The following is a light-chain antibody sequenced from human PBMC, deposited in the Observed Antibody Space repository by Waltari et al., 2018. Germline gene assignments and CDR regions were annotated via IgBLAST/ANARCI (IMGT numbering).Light chain of an antibody. CDR3: SSYTSSSILWV. CDR2: DVS. Sequence: QSALTQPAPVSGSPGQSITISCTGTSSDVGGYNYVSWYQQHPGKAPKLMIYDVSNRPAGVSIRLSGSKSGNTASLTISGLQAEDEADYYCSSYTSSSILWVFGTGTKVTVL. V-gene: IGLV2-14*03. CDR1: SSDVGGYNY. J-gene: IGLJ1*01.